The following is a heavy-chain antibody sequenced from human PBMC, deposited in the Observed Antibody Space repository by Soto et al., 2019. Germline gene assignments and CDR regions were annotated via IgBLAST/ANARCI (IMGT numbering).Heavy chain of an antibody. D-gene: IGHD4-4*01. CDR1: RDGIECRS. CDR2: INPNSGGT. CDR3: AREGDYSNYYFDY. V-gene: IGHV1-2*04. Sequence: WKAPRDGIECRSRCWLQPSPGQGLEWMGWINPNSGGTNYAQKFQGWVTMTRDTSISTAYMELSRLRSDDTAVYYCAREGDYSNYYFDYWGQGTLVTVSS. J-gene: IGHJ4*02.